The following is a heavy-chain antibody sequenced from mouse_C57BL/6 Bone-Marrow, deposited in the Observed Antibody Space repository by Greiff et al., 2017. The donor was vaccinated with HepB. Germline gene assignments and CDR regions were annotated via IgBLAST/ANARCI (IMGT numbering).Heavy chain of an antibody. CDR3: ARLGQLRLLWFAY. CDR1: GYTFTGYW. CDR2: ILPGSGST. D-gene: IGHD3-2*02. V-gene: IGHV1-9*01. Sequence: VQLQQSGAELMKPGASVKLSCKATGYTFTGYWIEWVKQRPGHGLEWIGEILPGSGSTNYNDKFKGKATFTADTSSNTAYMQLSSLTTEDSAIYYCARLGQLRLLWFAYWGQGTLVTVSA. J-gene: IGHJ3*01.